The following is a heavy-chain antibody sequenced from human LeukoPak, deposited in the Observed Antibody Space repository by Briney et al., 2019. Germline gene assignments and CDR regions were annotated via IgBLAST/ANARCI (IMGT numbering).Heavy chain of an antibody. CDR2: ISYDGSNK. J-gene: IGHJ3*02. D-gene: IGHD5-18*01. V-gene: IGHV3-30-3*01. CDR3: ARSNTAMVSEAFDI. Sequence: RPGGSLRLSCAASGFTFSSYAMHWVRQAPGKGLEWVAVISYDGSNKYYADSVKGRFTTSRDNSKNTLYLQMNSLRAEDTAVYYCARSNTAMVSEAFDIWGQGTMVTVSS. CDR1: GFTFSSYA.